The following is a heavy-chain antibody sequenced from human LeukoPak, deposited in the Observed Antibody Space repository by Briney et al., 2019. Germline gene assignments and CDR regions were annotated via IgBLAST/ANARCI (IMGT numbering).Heavy chain of an antibody. V-gene: IGHV4-59*01. CDR3: AGEDYFDSSGYASWRFDI. D-gene: IGHD3-22*01. J-gene: IGHJ3*02. CDR2: IYYSGST. Sequence: PSETLSLTCTVSGGSIGSYYWSWIRQPPGKGLEWIGNIYYSGSTNYNPSLKSRVTISVDTSKNQFSLKLSSVTAADTAVYYCAGEDYFDSSGYASWRFDIWGQGTMVTVSS. CDR1: GGSIGSYY.